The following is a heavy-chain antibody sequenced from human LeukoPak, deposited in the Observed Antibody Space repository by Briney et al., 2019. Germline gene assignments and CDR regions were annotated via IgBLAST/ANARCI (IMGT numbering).Heavy chain of an antibody. CDR3: AREYYYDSSGYST. CDR1: GFTFNIYW. J-gene: IGHJ4*02. D-gene: IGHD3-22*01. CDR2: IYSGGST. V-gene: IGHV3-53*04. Sequence: SGGSLRLSCAASGFTFNIYWMSWVRQAPGKGLEWVSVIYSGGSTYYADSVKGRFTISRHNSKNTLYLQMNSLRAEDTAVYYCAREYYYDSSGYSTWGQGTLVTVSS.